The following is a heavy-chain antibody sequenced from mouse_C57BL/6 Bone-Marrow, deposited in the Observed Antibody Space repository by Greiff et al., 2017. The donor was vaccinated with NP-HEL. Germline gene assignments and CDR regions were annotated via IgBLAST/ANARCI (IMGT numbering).Heavy chain of an antibody. D-gene: IGHD1-1*01. V-gene: IGHV7-3*01. J-gene: IGHJ1*03. Sequence: EVMLVESGGGLVQPGGSLSLSCAASGFTFTDYYLSWVRPPPGKALEWLGFIRNKANGYTTEYSASVKGRFTISRDNSQSILYLQMNALRAEDSSTYYCARYNYGSSFPSSWYFDVWGTGTTVTVSS. CDR1: GFTFTDYY. CDR2: IRNKANGYTT. CDR3: ARYNYGSSFPSSWYFDV.